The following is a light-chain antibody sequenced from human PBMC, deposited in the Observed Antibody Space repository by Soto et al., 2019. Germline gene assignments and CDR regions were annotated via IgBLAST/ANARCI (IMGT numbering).Light chain of an antibody. CDR1: QNINNY. J-gene: IGKJ4*01. CDR3: QQSYSVPLT. CDR2: TAS. Sequence: DIQMTQSPSSLSASVGDRFTITCRASQNINNYLNWYQQKSGEAPKLLIYTASSLQSGVPARVSGSGSGTEFILTSSSLQPEDFATYYCQQSYSVPLTFGGGTKVDIK. V-gene: IGKV1-39*01.